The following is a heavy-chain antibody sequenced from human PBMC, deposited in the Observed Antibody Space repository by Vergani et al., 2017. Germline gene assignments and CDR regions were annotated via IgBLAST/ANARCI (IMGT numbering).Heavy chain of an antibody. CDR3: ARATCSGGSCYRGFEY. Sequence: QVQLVQSGAEVKKPGSSVKVSCKASGGTFSSYALNWVRQAPGQGLEWMGSIIPSLATTIYAQKFQGRVTITADESTSTAYMELSSHKSEDTAVVYCARATCSGGSCYRGFEYWGQGSLITVSS. D-gene: IGHD2-15*01. CDR1: GGTFSSYA. V-gene: IGHV1-69*11. CDR2: IIPSLATT. J-gene: IGHJ4*02.